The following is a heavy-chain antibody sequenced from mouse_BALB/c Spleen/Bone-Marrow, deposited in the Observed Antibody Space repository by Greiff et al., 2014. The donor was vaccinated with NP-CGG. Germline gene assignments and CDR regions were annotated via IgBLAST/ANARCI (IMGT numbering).Heavy chain of an antibody. CDR2: ISYDGSN. CDR1: GYSITSGYY. J-gene: IGHJ4*01. D-gene: IGHD2-3*01. V-gene: IGHV3-6*02. CDR3: ARGDGYYGGAMDY. Sequence: EVQLQQSGPGLVKPSQSLSLTCSVTGYSITSGYYWNWIRQFPGNKLEWMGYISYDGSNNYNPSLKNRISITRDTSKNQFFLKLNSVTTESTATYYCARGDGYYGGAMDYWGQGTSVTVSS.